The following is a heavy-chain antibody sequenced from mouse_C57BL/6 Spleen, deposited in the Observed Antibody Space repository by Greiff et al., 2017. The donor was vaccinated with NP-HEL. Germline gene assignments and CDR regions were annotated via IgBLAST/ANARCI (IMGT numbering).Heavy chain of an antibody. D-gene: IGHD2-4*01. CDR2: ISSGGSYT. Sequence: EVKLMESGGDLVKPGGSLKLSCAASGFTFSSYGMSWVRQTPDKRLEWVATISSGGSYTYYPDSVKGRFTISRDNAKNNLYLQMSSLKSEDTAMYYCARQYDYGWFAYWGQGTLVTVSA. V-gene: IGHV5-6*01. CDR1: GFTFSSYG. CDR3: ARQYDYGWFAY. J-gene: IGHJ3*01.